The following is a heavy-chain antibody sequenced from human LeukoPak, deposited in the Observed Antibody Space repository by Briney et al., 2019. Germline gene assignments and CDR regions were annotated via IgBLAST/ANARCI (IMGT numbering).Heavy chain of an antibody. Sequence: GGSLRLSCAASGFTFSSYSMNWVRQAPGKGLEWVSYISSSSSTIYYADSVKGRFTISRDNAKNSLYLQMNSLRAEDTAVYYCANYDFWSGYKVDVWGKGTTVTVSS. CDR2: ISSSSSTI. CDR3: ANYDFWSGYKVDV. J-gene: IGHJ6*04. CDR1: GFTFSSYS. D-gene: IGHD3-3*01. V-gene: IGHV3-48*01.